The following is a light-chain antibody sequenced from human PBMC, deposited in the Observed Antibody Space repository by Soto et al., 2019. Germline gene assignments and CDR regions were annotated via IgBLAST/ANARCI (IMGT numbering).Light chain of an antibody. CDR1: QSVSSN. Sequence: HSHAPLSFSPWGRSTLSCRASQSVSSNLAWYQQKPGQAPRLLISGASTRATGVPARFSGSGSGTEFTLTITSLQSEDFAVYCCQQYNNWPLTSGPGTRPEIK. CDR3: QQYNNWPLT. V-gene: IGKV3D-15*01. CDR2: GAS. J-gene: IGKJ5*01.